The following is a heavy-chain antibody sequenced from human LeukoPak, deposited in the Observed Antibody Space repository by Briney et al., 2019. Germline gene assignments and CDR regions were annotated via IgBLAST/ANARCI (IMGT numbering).Heavy chain of an antibody. CDR3: ARDGGSLDDYGDY. CDR2: INWNGGST. D-gene: IGHD4/OR15-4a*01. CDR1: GFTFDDYG. J-gene: IGHJ4*02. Sequence: QPGGSLRLSCAASGFTFDDYGMSWVRQAPGKGLEWVSGINWNGGSTGYADSVKGRFTISRDNAKNSLYLQMNSLRGEDTALYYCARDGGSLDDYGDYWGQGTLVTVSS. V-gene: IGHV3-20*04.